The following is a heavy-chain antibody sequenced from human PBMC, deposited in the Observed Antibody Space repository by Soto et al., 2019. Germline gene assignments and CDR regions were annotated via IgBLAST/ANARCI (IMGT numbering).Heavy chain of an antibody. CDR2: ISSSGNTI. V-gene: IGHV3-11*01. J-gene: IGHJ4*02. CDR1: GFTFSDYY. CDR3: AKMSSGKYYDPEFS. Sequence: QVQLVESGGGLVQTSGSLRIACVASGFTFSDYYMNWVRQAPGKGLEWVSYISSSGNTIYYADSVKGRFTISRDNAENSVYMHMNRLRAEDTALYFCAKMSSGKYYDPEFSWGQGTLVTVSS. D-gene: IGHD1-26*01.